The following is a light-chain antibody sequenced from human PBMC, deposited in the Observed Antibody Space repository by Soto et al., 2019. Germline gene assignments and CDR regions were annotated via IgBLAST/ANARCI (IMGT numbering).Light chain of an antibody. V-gene: IGKV1-5*03. CDR3: QHYNSYSEA. J-gene: IGKJ1*01. CDR1: QSISSW. Sequence: DIQMTQSPSTLSASVGYRVVITCRASQSISSWLAWYQQKPGKAPKLLIYKASSLESGVPSRFSGSGSGTEFTLTISSLQPDDFATYYCQHYNSYSEAFGQGTKVDIK. CDR2: KAS.